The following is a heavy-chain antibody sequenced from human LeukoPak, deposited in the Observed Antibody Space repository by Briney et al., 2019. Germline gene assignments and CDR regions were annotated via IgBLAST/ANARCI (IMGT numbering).Heavy chain of an antibody. CDR1: GYTFTAYY. J-gene: IGHJ4*02. V-gene: IGHV1-2*02. CDR3: ASGYSSGWAGDY. D-gene: IGHD6-19*01. Sequence: GASVKVSCKASGYTFTAYYLYWVRQAPGQGLEWMGWINPNSGGTNYVQKFQGRVTMTRDTSINTAYMELRRLRSDDTAVYYCASGYSSGWAGDYWGRGTLVTVSS. CDR2: INPNSGGT.